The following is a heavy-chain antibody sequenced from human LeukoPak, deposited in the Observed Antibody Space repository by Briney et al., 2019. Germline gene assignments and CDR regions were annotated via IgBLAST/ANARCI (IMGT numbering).Heavy chain of an antibody. CDR3: AKPGEQWLVPPDY. V-gene: IGHV3-30*18. Sequence: GGSLRLSCAASGFTFSSYGMHWVRQAPGKGLEWVAVISYDGSNKYYADSVKGRFTISRDNSKNTLYLQMNSLRAEDTAVYYCAKPGEQWLVPPDYWGRGTLVTVSS. CDR1: GFTFSSYG. J-gene: IGHJ4*02. D-gene: IGHD6-19*01. CDR2: ISYDGSNK.